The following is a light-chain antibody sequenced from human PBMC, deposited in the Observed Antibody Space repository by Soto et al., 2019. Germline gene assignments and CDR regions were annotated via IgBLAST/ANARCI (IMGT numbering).Light chain of an antibody. J-gene: IGKJ4*01. V-gene: IGKV3-20*01. CDR2: GAS. Sequence: EIVLTQSPDTLSLSPGERATLYCRASQSVSSSYLAWYQQKPGQAPRLLIYGASSRATGIPDRFSGSGSGTDFNLTISRLEPADFAVYYCQQYGSSPLTFGGGTKVEIK. CDR1: QSVSSSY. CDR3: QQYGSSPLT.